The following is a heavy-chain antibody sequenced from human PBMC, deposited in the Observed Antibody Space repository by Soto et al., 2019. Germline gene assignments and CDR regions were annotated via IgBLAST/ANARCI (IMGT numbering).Heavy chain of an antibody. CDR1: GFTFSDYY. V-gene: IGHV3-11*05. CDR2: ISGSSIYT. Sequence: PGGSLRLSCAASGFTFSDYYMSWIRQAPGKGLEWVSYISGSSIYTNYADSVKGRFTISRDNAKNALYLQMNSLRAEDTAVYYCARANHMVDYVWGSYRCTRNYYYYGMDVWGQGTTVTVSS. CDR3: ARANHMVDYVWGSYRCTRNYYYYGMDV. D-gene: IGHD3-16*02. J-gene: IGHJ6*02.